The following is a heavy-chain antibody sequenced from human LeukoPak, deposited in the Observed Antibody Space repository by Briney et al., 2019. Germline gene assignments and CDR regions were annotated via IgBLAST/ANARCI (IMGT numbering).Heavy chain of an antibody. CDR3: ARSSGYDAYYFDY. J-gene: IGHJ4*02. Sequence: SETLSLTCTVSGASISSTTYYWSWIRQPPGKGLECIGYNYYSGSTNYNPSLKSRVTISVDTSKNQFSLKLTSVTAADTAVYYCARSSGYDAYYFDYWGQGTLVTVSS. V-gene: IGHV4-61*05. CDR2: NYYSGST. CDR1: GASISSTTYY. D-gene: IGHD5-12*01.